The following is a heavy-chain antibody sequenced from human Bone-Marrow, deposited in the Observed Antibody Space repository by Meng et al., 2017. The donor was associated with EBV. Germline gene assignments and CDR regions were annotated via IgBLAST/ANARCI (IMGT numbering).Heavy chain of an antibody. Sequence: GARHFKPARTLPPACAVYGGSFSGCYVSWIRQPPGKVLEWIGEINHSGSTNYNPSLKRRVTILVDTSKNQFSLKLSSVTAADTAVYYCARVWGPAAMPRRLGWYFDVWGRGTLVTVSS. J-gene: IGHJ2*01. D-gene: IGHD2-2*01. CDR2: INHSGST. CDR3: ARVWGPAAMPRRLGWYFDV. CDR1: GGSFSGCY. V-gene: IGHV4-34*01.